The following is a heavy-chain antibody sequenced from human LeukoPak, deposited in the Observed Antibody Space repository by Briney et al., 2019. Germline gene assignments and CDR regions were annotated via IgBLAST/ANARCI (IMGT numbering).Heavy chain of an antibody. CDR2: ISGDGGST. CDR3: AKDTYDLWSGCFDY. V-gene: IGHV3-43*02. Sequence: GGSLRLSRAASGFTFDDYAMHWVRQVPGKGLEWVSLISGDGGSTYYADSVKGRFTISRDNSKNSLYLQMNSLRTEDTALYYCAKDTYDLWSGCFDYWGQGTLVTVSS. CDR1: GFTFDDYA. J-gene: IGHJ4*02. D-gene: IGHD3-3*01.